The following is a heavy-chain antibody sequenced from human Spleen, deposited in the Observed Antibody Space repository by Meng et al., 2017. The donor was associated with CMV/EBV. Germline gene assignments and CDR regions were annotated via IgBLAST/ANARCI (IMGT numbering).Heavy chain of an antibody. CDR3: VRGRGKYQLLRGFNWFDP. CDR1: YFSGYY. D-gene: IGHD2-2*01. Sequence: YFSGYYWSWIRQHPGKGLEWIGEINHSGSTNYNPYLKSRVTISVDTSKNQFSLKLSSVTAADTAVYYCVRGRGKYQLLRGFNWFDPWGQGTLVTVSS. CDR2: INHSGST. V-gene: IGHV4-34*01. J-gene: IGHJ5*02.